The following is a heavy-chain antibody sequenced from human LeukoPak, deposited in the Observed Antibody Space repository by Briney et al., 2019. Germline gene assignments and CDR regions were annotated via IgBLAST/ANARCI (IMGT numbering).Heavy chain of an antibody. V-gene: IGHV4-61*02. CDR3: ARWSNFYYYYYMDV. CDR2: IYTSGST. Sequence: SETLTLTCTVSGGSISSGSYYWSWIRQPAGKGLEWIGRIYTSGSTNYNPSLKSRVTISVDTSKNQFSLKLSSVTAADTAVYYCARWSNFYYYYYMDVWGKGTTVTVSS. CDR1: GGSISSGSYY. J-gene: IGHJ6*03. D-gene: IGHD4-11*01.